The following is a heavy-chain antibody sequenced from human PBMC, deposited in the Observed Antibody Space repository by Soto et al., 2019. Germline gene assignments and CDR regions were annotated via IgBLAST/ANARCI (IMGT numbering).Heavy chain of an antibody. V-gene: IGHV3-23*01. Sequence: GGSLRLSCAASGFIFENFGMSWVRQAPGKGLEWISSISGSGFKKYYADSVKGRFTISRDNSKSTAYLELNNLSAEDTAVYHWAKNQGIELVPLATVDWFDPWGQGSLVTVSS. D-gene: IGHD1-26*01. J-gene: IGHJ5*02. CDR1: GFIFENFG. CDR3: AKNQGIELVPLATVDWFDP. CDR2: ISGSGFKK.